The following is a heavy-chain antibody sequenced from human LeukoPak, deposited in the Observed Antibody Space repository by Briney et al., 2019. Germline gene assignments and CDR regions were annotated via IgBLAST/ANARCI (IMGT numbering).Heavy chain of an antibody. Sequence: GGSLRLSCAASGFTFSSYGMNWVRQAPGKGLEWVSYISSSGSTIYYADSVKGRFTISRDNAKNSLYLQMNSLRAEDTAVYYCARLDILTGYGDYWGQGTLVTVSS. CDR3: ARLDILTGYGDY. D-gene: IGHD3-9*01. CDR1: GFTFSSYG. V-gene: IGHV3-48*04. CDR2: ISSSGSTI. J-gene: IGHJ4*02.